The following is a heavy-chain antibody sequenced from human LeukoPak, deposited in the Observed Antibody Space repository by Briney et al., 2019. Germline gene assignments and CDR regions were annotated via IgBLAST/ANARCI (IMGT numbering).Heavy chain of an antibody. J-gene: IGHJ4*02. V-gene: IGHV1-8*01. Sequence: ASVKVSCKASGYTFTSYDINWVRQATGQGLEWMGWMNPNSGNTGYAQKFQGRVTMTRNTSISTAYMELSSLRSEDTAVYYCARIVEDFAGGALLYWGQGTLVTVSS. CDR2: MNPNSGNT. CDR3: ARIVEDFAGGALLY. D-gene: IGHD2-8*02. CDR1: GYTFTSYD.